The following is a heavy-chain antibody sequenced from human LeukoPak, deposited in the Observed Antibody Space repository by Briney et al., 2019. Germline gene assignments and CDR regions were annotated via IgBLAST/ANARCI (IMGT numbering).Heavy chain of an antibody. Sequence: SDTLSLTCTVSSGSISSSSYYWGWIRQPPGKGLEWIGSIYYSGSTYYNPSLKSRVTISVDTSKNQFSLKLSSVTAADTAVYYCAGDGSGTYYHDYWGQGTLVTVSS. D-gene: IGHD3-10*01. V-gene: IGHV4-39*01. CDR2: IYYSGST. J-gene: IGHJ4*02. CDR3: AGDGSGTYYHDY. CDR1: SGSISSSSYY.